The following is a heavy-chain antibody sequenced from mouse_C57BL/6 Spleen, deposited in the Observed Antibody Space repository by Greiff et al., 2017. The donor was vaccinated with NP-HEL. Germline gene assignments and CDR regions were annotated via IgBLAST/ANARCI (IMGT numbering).Heavy chain of an antibody. Sequence: QVQLQQPGAELVKPGASVKLSCKASGYTFTSYWMPWVKQRPGQGLEWIGEIDPSDSYTNYNQKFKGKATLTVDTSSSTAYMQLSSLTSEDSAVYYCARRLYYFDDWGQGTTLTVSS. CDR2: IDPSDSYT. J-gene: IGHJ2*01. V-gene: IGHV1-50*01. CDR1: GYTFTSYW. CDR3: ARRLYYFDD.